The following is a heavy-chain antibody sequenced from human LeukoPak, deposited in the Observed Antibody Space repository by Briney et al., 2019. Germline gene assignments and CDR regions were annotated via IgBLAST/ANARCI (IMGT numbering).Heavy chain of an antibody. CDR2: INPNSGGT. J-gene: IGHJ4*02. CDR3: ARAVVVPAAMGFDY. V-gene: IGHV1-2*02. D-gene: IGHD2-2*01. CDR1: GYTFTGYY. Sequence: ASVKVSCKASGYTFTGYYMHWVRQAPGQGLEWMGWINPNSGGTNYAQKFQGRVTMTRDTSISTAYMELSRLRSDDTAVYYCARAVVVPAAMGFDYWGQGTLVTVSS.